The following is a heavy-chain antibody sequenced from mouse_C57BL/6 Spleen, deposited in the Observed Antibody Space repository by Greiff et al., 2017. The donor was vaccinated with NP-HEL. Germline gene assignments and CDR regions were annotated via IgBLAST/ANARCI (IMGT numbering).Heavy chain of an antibody. CDR3: ARPSFSTVVATRYFDY. D-gene: IGHD1-1*01. Sequence: EVQLQQSGPELVKPGASVKISCKASGYTFTDYYMNWVKQSHGKSLEWIGDINPNNGGTSYNQKFKGKATLTVDKSSSTAYMELRSLTSEDSAVYYCARPSFSTVVATRYFDYWGQGTTLTVSS. V-gene: IGHV1-26*01. CDR1: GYTFTDYY. J-gene: IGHJ2*01. CDR2: INPNNGGT.